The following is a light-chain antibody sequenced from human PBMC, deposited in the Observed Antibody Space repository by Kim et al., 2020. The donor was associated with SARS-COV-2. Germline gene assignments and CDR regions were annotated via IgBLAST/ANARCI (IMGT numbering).Light chain of an antibody. CDR3: AVWDDNLNAWV. J-gene: IGLJ3*02. Sequence: QPVLTQPPSASGTPGQRVTISCSGSNSNIGTNTVNWYQHLPGTAPKLLIHTNDQRPSGVPDRFSASKSGTSASLAISGLQSQDETDYYCAVWDDNLNAWVFGGGTQLTVL. CDR2: TND. CDR1: NSNIGTNT. V-gene: IGLV1-44*01.